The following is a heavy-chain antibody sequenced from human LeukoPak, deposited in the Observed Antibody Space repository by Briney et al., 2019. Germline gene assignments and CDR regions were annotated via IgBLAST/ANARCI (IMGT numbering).Heavy chain of an antibody. D-gene: IGHD3-10*01. CDR3: ARDRELLH. CDR2: ISYDGSNK. Sequence: PGRSLRLSCAASGFTFSSYAMHRVRQAPGKGLEWVAVISYDGSNKYYADSVKGRFTISRDNSKNTLYLQMNSLRAEDTAVYYCARDRELLHWGQGTLVTVSS. V-gene: IGHV3-30-3*01. J-gene: IGHJ4*02. CDR1: GFTFSSYA.